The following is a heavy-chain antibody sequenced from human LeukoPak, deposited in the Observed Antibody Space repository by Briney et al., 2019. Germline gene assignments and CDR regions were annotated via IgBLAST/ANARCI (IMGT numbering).Heavy chain of an antibody. V-gene: IGHV3-30*04. CDR3: ARDSTHLGYYYYYYMDV. CDR1: GFTFSSYA. Sequence: GGSLRLSCAASGFTFSSYAMHWVRQAPGKGLEWVAVISYDGSNKYYADSVKGRFTISRDNSKNTLYLQMNSLRAEDTAVYYCARDSTHLGYYYYYYMDVWGKGTTVTVSS. J-gene: IGHJ6*03. CDR2: ISYDGSNK. D-gene: IGHD3-16*01.